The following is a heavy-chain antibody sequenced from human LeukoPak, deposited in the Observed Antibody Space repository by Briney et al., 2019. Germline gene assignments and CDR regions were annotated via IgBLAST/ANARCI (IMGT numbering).Heavy chain of an antibody. CDR2: IYYSGST. J-gene: IGHJ4*02. CDR1: GGSISSYY. Sequence: PSETLSLTCTVSGGSISSYYWSWIRQPPGKGLEWIGYIYYSGSTYYNPSLKSRVTISVDTSKNQFSLKLSSVTAADTAVYYCARGEEGYSYGTYYFDYWGQGTLVTVSS. CDR3: ARGEEGYSYGTYYFDY. D-gene: IGHD5-18*01. V-gene: IGHV4-59*12.